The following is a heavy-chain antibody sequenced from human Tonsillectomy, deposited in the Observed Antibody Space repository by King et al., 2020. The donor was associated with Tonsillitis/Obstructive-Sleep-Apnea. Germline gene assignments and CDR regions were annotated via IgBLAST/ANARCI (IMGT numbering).Heavy chain of an antibody. Sequence: VQLVESGGGVVQPGRSLRLSCAASGFTFSIYPMHWVRQAPGKGLEWVAFISYDGGNKYYADSVKGRFTISRDNSKNTLYLQMNSLRTEDTAVYSCAGVKYQFLYAFGIWGQGTMVTVSS. D-gene: IGHD2-2*01. CDR1: GFTFSIYP. CDR2: ISYDGGNK. J-gene: IGHJ3*02. V-gene: IGHV3-30*04. CDR3: AGVKYQFLYAFGI.